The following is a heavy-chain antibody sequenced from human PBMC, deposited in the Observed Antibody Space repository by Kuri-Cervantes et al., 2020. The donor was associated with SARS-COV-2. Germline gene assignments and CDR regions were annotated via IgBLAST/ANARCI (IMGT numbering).Heavy chain of an antibody. CDR3: ARSPYDFWSGSWG. Sequence: ASVKVSCKASGYTFISYGISWVRQAPGQGLEWMGWISAYNTHTKYAQRVQGRVTMTTDTTTSTAYMELRGLRSDDTAVYYCARSPYDFWSGSWGWGQGTLVTVSS. CDR1: GYTFISYG. D-gene: IGHD3-3*01. J-gene: IGHJ4*02. CDR2: ISAYNTHT. V-gene: IGHV1-18*01.